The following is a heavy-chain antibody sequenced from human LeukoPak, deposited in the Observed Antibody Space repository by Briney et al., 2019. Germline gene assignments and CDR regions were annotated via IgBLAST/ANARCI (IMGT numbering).Heavy chain of an antibody. CDR3: ARVARYSYGPGGFDP. Sequence: SETLSLTCTVSGGSISSYYWSWIRQPPGKGLEWIGYIYYSGSTNYNPSLKSRVTISVDTSKNQFSLKLGSVTAADTAVYYCARVARYSYGPGGFDPWGQGTLVTVSS. CDR1: GGSISSYY. CDR2: IYYSGST. D-gene: IGHD5-18*01. V-gene: IGHV4-59*01. J-gene: IGHJ5*02.